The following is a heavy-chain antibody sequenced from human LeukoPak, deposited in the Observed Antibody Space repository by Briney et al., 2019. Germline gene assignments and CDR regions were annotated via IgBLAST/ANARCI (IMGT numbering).Heavy chain of an antibody. CDR1: GFTFSSYG. V-gene: IGHV3-30*02. CDR3: AKDSPYYYDSSGHGGGY. J-gene: IGHJ4*02. CDR2: IRYDGSNK. Sequence: GGSLRLSCAASGFTFSSYGMDWVRQAPGKGLEWVAFIRYDGSNKYYADSVKGRFTISRDNSKNTLYLQMNSLRAEDTAVYYCAKDSPYYYDSSGHGGGYWGQGTLVTVSS. D-gene: IGHD3-22*01.